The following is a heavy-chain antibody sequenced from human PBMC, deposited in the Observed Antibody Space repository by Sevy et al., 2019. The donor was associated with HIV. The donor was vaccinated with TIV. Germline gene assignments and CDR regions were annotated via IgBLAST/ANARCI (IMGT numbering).Heavy chain of an antibody. CDR1: GYSFTTYW. J-gene: IGHJ6*02. D-gene: IGHD1-26*01. Sequence: GESLKISCKGSGYSFTTYWIGWVRQMPGKGLEWMGIIFPGDSDTGYSPSCQGQVTISADNSISTAYLQWSSLKASDTAMYYCARARGIPHYYYGMDVWGQGTTVTVSS. V-gene: IGHV5-51*01. CDR2: IFPGDSDT. CDR3: ARARGIPHYYYGMDV.